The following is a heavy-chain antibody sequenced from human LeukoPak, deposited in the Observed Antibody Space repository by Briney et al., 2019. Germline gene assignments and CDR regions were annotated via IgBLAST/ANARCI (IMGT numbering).Heavy chain of an antibody. J-gene: IGHJ4*02. D-gene: IGHD3-10*01. CDR3: ARALWFGENHYPFY. Sequence: ASVKVSCKASGGTFSSYAISWVRQAPGQGLEWMGGIIPIFGTANYAQKFQGRVTITADESTSTAYMELSSLRSEDTAVYYCARALWFGENHYPFYWGQGTLVTVSS. V-gene: IGHV1-69*13. CDR1: GGTFSSYA. CDR2: IIPIFGTA.